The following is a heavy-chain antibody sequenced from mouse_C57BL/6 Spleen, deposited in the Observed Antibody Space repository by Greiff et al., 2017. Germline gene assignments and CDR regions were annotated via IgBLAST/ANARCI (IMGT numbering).Heavy chain of an antibody. Sequence: EVQRVESVAELVRPGASVKLSCTASGFNIKNTYMHWVKQRPEQGLEWIGRIDPANGNTKYAPKFQGKATITADTSSNTAYLQLSSLTSEDTAIYYCARLSITTVVAEAMDYWGQGTSVTVSS. CDR1: GFNIKNTY. CDR2: IDPANGNT. CDR3: ARLSITTVVAEAMDY. J-gene: IGHJ4*01. V-gene: IGHV14-3*01. D-gene: IGHD1-1*01.